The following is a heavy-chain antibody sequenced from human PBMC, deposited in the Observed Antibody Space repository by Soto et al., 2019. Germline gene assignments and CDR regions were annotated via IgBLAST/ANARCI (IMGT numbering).Heavy chain of an antibody. V-gene: IGHV3-23*01. CDR3: AKDPEWELPKYYFDY. CDR1: GITFRNYA. J-gene: IGHJ4*02. Sequence: HPGGSLRLSCAASGITFRNYAMSWVRQAPGKELEWVSTISGSGGSTYYADSVKGRFTISRDNSKSTLYLQMNSLRAEDTAVYYCAKDPEWELPKYYFDYWGQGTLVTVSS. D-gene: IGHD1-26*01. CDR2: ISGSGGST.